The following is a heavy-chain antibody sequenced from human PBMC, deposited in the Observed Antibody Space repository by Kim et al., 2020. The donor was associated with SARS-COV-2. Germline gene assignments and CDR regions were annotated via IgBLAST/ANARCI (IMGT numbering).Heavy chain of an antibody. CDR2: IYYSGST. D-gene: IGHD3-3*01. J-gene: IGHJ6*02. CDR1: GGSISSGGYY. CDR3: ARAHRTIFGVVEYMDV. Sequence: SETLSLTCTVSGGSISSGGYYWSWIRQHPGKGLEWIGYIYYSGSTYYNPSLKSRVTISVDTSKNQFSLKLSSVTAADTAVYYCARAHRTIFGVVEYMDVSGQGTTVTVSS. V-gene: IGHV4-31*03.